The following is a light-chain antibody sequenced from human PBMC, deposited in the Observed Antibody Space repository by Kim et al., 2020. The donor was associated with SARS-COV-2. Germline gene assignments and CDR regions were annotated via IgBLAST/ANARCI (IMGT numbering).Light chain of an antibody. J-gene: IGLJ2*01. CDR3: SSYTGSSTPV. CDR1: SSDVGGYNY. Sequence: GQSITISCTGTSSDVGGYNYVSWYQQHPGKAPKLMIYDVSNRSSGVSNRFSGSKSGNTASLTISGLQAEDEADYYCSSYTGSSTPVFGGGTQLTVL. CDR2: DVS. V-gene: IGLV2-14*03.